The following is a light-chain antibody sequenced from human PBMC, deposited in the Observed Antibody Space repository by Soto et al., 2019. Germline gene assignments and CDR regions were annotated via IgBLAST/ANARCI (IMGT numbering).Light chain of an antibody. CDR1: SSDVGGYNY. Sequence: QSALTQPASVSGSPGQSITISCTGTSSDVGGYNYVSWYQHHPGKAPKLMIYDVSNRPSGASNRFSGSKSGNTASLTISGLQAEDEADYYCNSYGGTNNYVVFGGGTKLTVL. J-gene: IGLJ2*01. CDR3: NSYGGTNNYVV. V-gene: IGLV2-14*01. CDR2: DVS.